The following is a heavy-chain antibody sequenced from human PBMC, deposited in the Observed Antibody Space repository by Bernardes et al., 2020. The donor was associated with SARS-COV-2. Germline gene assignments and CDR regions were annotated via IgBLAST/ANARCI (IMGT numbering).Heavy chain of an antibody. CDR3: AKYLSVISDVFDI. Sequence: GGSLRLSCAASGFTFISYAMNWVRQAPGKGLEWVSSISGGGGTTNYADSVKGRFTISRDNSKKTLYLQMNSLRIEDTAVYYCAKYLSVISDVFDIWGQGTMVTVSS. J-gene: IGHJ3*02. CDR2: ISGGGGTT. V-gene: IGHV3-23*01. CDR1: GFTFISYA. D-gene: IGHD3-16*02.